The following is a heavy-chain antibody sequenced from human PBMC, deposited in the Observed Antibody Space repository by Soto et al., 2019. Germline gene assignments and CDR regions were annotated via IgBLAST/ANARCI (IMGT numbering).Heavy chain of an antibody. CDR2: IYPDDSET. V-gene: IGHV5-51*01. CDR1: GHSFTNYW. Sequence: PGESLKISCNGSGHSFTNYWIVWVRQMPGKGLEWMGTIYPDDSETRYSPAFEGQVTISADNSINTAYLQWSSLKASHSPIYYSSTTHSSASFKTSSYPIHFWGQGTPVTVSS. CDR3: STTHSSASFKTSSYPIHF. D-gene: IGHD2-21*01. J-gene: IGHJ4*02.